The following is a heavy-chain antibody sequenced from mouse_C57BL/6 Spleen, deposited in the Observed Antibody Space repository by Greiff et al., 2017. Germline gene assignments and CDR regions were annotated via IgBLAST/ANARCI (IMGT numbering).Heavy chain of an antibody. V-gene: IGHV5-4*01. Sequence: EVQVVESGGGLVKPGGSLKLSCAASGFTFSSYAMSWVRQTPEKRLEWVATISDGGSYTYYPDNVKGRFPISRDNAKNNLYLQMSHLKSEDTAMYFCAREGDSKEGFDYAMDYWGQGTSVTVSS. CDR2: ISDGGSYT. J-gene: IGHJ4*01. CDR1: GFTFSSYA. CDR3: AREGDSKEGFDYAMDY. D-gene: IGHD2-5*01.